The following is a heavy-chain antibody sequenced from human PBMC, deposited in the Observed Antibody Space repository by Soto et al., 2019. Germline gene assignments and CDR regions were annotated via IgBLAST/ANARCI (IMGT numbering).Heavy chain of an antibody. CDR2: IRHSGRT. Sequence: QVQLQESGPGLVKPSGTLSLTCAVSGDSISSDKWWSWVRQPPGKGLEWIGEIRHSGRTNYNPSLKSRVTILVEKSKNQVSLELSSMTAADTAVYYCARGGDWQFDYWGQGTLVTVSS. D-gene: IGHD2-21*02. CDR1: GDSISSDKW. CDR3: ARGGDWQFDY. J-gene: IGHJ4*02. V-gene: IGHV4-4*02.